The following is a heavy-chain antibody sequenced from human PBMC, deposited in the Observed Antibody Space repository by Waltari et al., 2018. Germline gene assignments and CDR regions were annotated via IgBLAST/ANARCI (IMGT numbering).Heavy chain of an antibody. J-gene: IGHJ3*01. CDR1: GVSITSNRHY. CDR2: VSYSGTT. CDR3: ATYIGASVGTAAFDV. Sequence: QLQLQESGPRLVRPSETLSLICRVSGVSITSNRHYWAWIRQSPGHGLEWIGTVSYSGTTYISPSLKSRVSVSRDTSKNQVSLILGSVTAADMAVYYCATYIGASVGTAAFDVWGQGTMVTVSS. D-gene: IGHD5-12*01. V-gene: IGHV4-39*01.